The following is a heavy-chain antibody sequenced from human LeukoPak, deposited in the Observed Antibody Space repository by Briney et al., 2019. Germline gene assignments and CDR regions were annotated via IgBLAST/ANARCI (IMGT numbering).Heavy chain of an antibody. CDR1: GGSISSYY. CDR2: IYYSGST. D-gene: IGHD3-22*01. Sequence: SETLSLTCTVSGGSISSYYWSWIRQPPGKGLEWIGYIYYSGSTNYNPSLKSRVTISVDTSKNQFSLKLSSVTAADTAVYYCARHVGYYYDSSGYYPYFDYWGQGTLVTVSS. CDR3: ARHVGYYYDSSGYYPYFDY. J-gene: IGHJ4*02. V-gene: IGHV4-59*08.